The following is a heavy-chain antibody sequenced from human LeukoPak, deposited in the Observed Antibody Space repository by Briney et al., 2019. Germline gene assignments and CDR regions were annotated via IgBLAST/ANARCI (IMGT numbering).Heavy chain of an antibody. CDR3: ARAGMYRGGWFDP. CDR2: INHSGST. Sequence: SETLSLTCAVYGGSFSGYYWSWIRQPPGKGLEWIGEINHSGSTNYNPSLKSRVTMSVDTSKNQFSLKLSSVTAADTAVYYCARAGMYRGGWFDPWGQGTLVTVSS. CDR1: GGSFSGYY. D-gene: IGHD1-26*01. V-gene: IGHV4-34*01. J-gene: IGHJ5*02.